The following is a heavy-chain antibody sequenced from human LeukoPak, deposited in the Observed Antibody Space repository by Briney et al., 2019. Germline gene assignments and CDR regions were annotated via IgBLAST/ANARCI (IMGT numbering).Heavy chain of an antibody. CDR3: ARERKITIFGVACDY. J-gene: IGHJ4*02. V-gene: IGHV1-2*06. Sequence: ASVKVSSKASGYTFTGYYIHWVRQAPGQGLEWMGRINPNGGGTNYAQKFQGRVTMTSDTSISTAYMEPSRLRSDDTAVYYCARERKITIFGVACDYWGQGTLVTVSS. CDR2: INPNGGGT. CDR1: GYTFTGYY. D-gene: IGHD3-3*01.